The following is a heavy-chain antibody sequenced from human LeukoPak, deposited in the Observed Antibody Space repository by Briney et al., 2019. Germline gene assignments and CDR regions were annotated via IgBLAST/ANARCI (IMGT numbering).Heavy chain of an antibody. CDR1: GFTFSSYA. J-gene: IGHJ4*02. CDR2: ISGSGGST. D-gene: IGHD5-18*01. CDR3: ASLVSPYSYGSDY. Sequence: GGSLRLSCAASGFTFSSYAMSWVRQAPGKGLEWVSAISGSGGSTYYADSAKGRFTISRDNSKNTLYLQMNSLRAEDTAVYYCASLVSPYSYGSDYWGQGTLVTVSS. V-gene: IGHV3-23*01.